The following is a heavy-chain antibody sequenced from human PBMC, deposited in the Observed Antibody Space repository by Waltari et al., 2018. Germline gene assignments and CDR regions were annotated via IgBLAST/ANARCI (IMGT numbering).Heavy chain of an antibody. CDR2: IHRIGRT. D-gene: IGHD2-15*01. J-gene: IGHJ4*02. V-gene: IGHV4-4*02. CDR3: ARDRGRGLYFDS. Sequence: QLQLQQSGPGLVKTSESLSLSCGVSGDSTSDNYWWSWVRQSPEKGLEWIGQIHRIGRTYYNPSLETRVSVSMDTSNNKFFLKLSSAIAADTAVYYCARDRGRGLYFDSWGQGTLVTVSP. CDR1: GDSTSDNYW.